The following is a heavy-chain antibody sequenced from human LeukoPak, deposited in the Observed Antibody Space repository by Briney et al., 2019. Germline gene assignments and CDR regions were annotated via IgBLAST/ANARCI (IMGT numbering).Heavy chain of an antibody. CDR3: ARLRGSSLSYWYFDL. CDR2: VYPGNSDT. D-gene: IGHD6-13*01. J-gene: IGHJ2*01. CDR1: GYSFTGYW. V-gene: IGHV5-51*01. Sequence: GESLKISCXGSGYSFTGYWIGWVRQMPGKGLKWMGIVYPGNSDTRFSPSFQGQVTISADKSISTAYLQWSSLKASDTAMYYCARLRGSSLSYWYFDLWAVAPWSLSP.